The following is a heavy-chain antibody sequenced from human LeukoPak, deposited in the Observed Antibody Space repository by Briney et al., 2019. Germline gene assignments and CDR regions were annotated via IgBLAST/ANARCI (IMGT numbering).Heavy chain of an antibody. J-gene: IGHJ4*02. CDR3: ARGSISRSYVHYDN. CDR2: INTNTGNP. Sequence: ASVKVSCKASGYTFTGYYMHWVRQAPGQGLEWMGWINTNTGNPTYAQGFTGRFVFSLDTSVSTAYLQINSLKAEDTAVYYCARGSISRSYVHYDNWGQGTLVTVSS. D-gene: IGHD3-22*01. CDR1: GYTFTGYY. V-gene: IGHV7-4-1*02.